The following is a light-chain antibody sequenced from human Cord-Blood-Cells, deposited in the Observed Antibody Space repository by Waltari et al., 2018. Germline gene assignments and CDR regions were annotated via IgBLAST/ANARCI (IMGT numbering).Light chain of an antibody. CDR2: QDS. V-gene: IGLV3-1*01. J-gene: IGLJ1*01. Sequence: SYELTQPPSVSVSPGQPASITCSGAKLGDKYACWYQQTPGQSPVLVIYQDSKRPSGIPERFSGSNSGNTATLTISGTQAMDEADYYCQAWDSSTGVFGTGTKVTVL. CDR1: KLGDKY. CDR3: QAWDSSTGV.